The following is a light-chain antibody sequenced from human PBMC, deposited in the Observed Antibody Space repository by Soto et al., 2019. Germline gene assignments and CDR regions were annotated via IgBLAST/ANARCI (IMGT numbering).Light chain of an antibody. CDR2: DAS. V-gene: IGKV3-11*01. J-gene: IGKJ5*01. CDR3: QQRHMWPIT. CDR1: QSVRSN. Sequence: EKVMTQSPATLSVSPGERATLSCRASQSVRSNLAWYQQNPGQPPRLLIYDASSRATGIPSRFSGSGSGTDFTLTISSLEPEDSAVYYCQQRHMWPITFGQGTRLEIK.